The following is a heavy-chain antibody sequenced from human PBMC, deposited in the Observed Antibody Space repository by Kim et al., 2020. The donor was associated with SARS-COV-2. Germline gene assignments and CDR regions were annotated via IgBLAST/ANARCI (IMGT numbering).Heavy chain of an antibody. V-gene: IGHV4-59*09. Sequence: HKRRVTISVATSKNQFSLKLSSVTAADTAVYYCARGRSIFGVVTAPFDPWGQGTLVTVSS. D-gene: IGHD3-3*01. CDR3: ARGRSIFGVVTAPFDP. J-gene: IGHJ5*02.